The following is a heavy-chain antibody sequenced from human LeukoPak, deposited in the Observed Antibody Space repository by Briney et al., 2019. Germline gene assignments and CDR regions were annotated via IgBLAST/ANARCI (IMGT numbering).Heavy chain of an antibody. D-gene: IGHD3-16*02. CDR2: IYDNGYT. Sequence: SETLSLTCAVSGGSMSTYYWSWIRQPPGKGLEWIGYIYDNGYTHYNPSLKSRVSISLDTSKSQFSLNLSSVTAADTAVYYCARRAFGGVIAANWFDPWGQGTLVTVSS. J-gene: IGHJ5*02. CDR3: ARRAFGGVIAANWFDP. V-gene: IGHV4-59*08. CDR1: GGSMSTYY.